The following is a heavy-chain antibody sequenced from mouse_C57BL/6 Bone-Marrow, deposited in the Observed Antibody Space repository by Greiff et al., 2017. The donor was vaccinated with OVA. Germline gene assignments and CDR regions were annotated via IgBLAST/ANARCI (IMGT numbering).Heavy chain of an antibody. CDR3: TTRITTRDY. D-gene: IGHD1-1*01. Sequence: QVQLQQPGAELVKPGASVKMSCKASGYTFTSYWITWVKQRPGQGLEWIGDIYPGSGSTNYNEKFQGKATITADTSSNTAYLQLSSLTSEDTAVYYCTTRITTRDYWGQGTTLTVSS. CDR2: IYPGSGST. CDR1: GYTFTSYW. V-gene: IGHV1-55*01. J-gene: IGHJ2*01.